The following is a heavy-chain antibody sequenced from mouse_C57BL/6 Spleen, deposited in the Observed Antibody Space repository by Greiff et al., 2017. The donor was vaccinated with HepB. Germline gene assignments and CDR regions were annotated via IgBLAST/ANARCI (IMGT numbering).Heavy chain of an antibody. CDR1: GYTFTDYN. J-gene: IGHJ3*01. V-gene: IGHV1-18*01. D-gene: IGHD1-1*01. Sequence: EVQLQQSGPELVKPGASVKIPCKASGYTFTDYNMDWVKQSHGKSLEWIGDINPNNGGTIYNQKFKGKATLTVDKSSSTAYMELRSLTSEDTAVYYCAREGYYGSSDWFAYWGQGTLVTVSA. CDR2: INPNNGGT. CDR3: AREGYYGSSDWFAY.